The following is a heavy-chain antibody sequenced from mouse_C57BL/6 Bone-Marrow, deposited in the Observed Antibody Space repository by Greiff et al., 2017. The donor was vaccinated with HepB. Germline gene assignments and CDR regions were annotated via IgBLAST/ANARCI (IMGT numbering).Heavy chain of an antibody. J-gene: IGHJ4*01. Sequence: QVQLQQSGAELVRPGTSVKVSCKASGYAFTNYLIEWVKQRPGQGLEWIGVINPGSGGTNYNEKFKGKATLTADKSSSTAYMQLSSLTSEDSAVYFCARFPFYYAMDYWCQGTAVTVSS. CDR1: GYAFTNYL. CDR3: ARFPFYYAMDY. CDR2: INPGSGGT. V-gene: IGHV1-54*01.